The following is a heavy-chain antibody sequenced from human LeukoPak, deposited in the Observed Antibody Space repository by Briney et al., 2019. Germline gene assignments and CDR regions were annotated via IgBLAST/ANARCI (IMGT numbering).Heavy chain of an antibody. D-gene: IGHD6-6*01. CDR2: IYYSGST. Sequence: PSETLSLTCTVSGGSFSSSDYYWGWIRQPPGKGLEWIGSIYYSGSTYYNPSLKSRVTISVDTSKNQFSLKLSSVTAADTAVYYCARARSSWQLGGFDYWGQGTLVTVSS. V-gene: IGHV4-39*01. CDR1: GGSFSSSDYY. CDR3: ARARSSWQLGGFDY. J-gene: IGHJ4*02.